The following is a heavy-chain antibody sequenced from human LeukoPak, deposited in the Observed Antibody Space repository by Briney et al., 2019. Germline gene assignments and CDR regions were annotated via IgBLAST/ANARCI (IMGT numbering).Heavy chain of an antibody. CDR1: GFTFSSYS. CDR2: ISSSSSTI. CDR3: ARRAPFGGGPFDY. D-gene: IGHD3-16*01. V-gene: IGHV3-48*02. Sequence: PGGSLRLSCAVSGFTFSSYSMNWVRQAPGKGLEWVSYISSSSSTIYYADSVQGRFTISRENAKNSLYLQMNSLRDEDTAVYYCARRAPFGGGPFDYWGQGTLVTVSS. J-gene: IGHJ4*02.